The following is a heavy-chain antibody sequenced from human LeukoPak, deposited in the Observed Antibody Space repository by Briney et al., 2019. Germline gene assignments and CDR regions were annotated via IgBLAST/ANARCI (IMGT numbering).Heavy chain of an antibody. Sequence: GGSLRLSCAASGFTFSSYAMSWVRQASGKGLEWVSAISGSGGSTYYADSVKGRFTISRDNSKNTLYLQMNSLRAEDTAVYYCAKDADHIVVVPAARGFDYWGQGTLVTVSS. V-gene: IGHV3-23*01. CDR3: AKDADHIVVVPAARGFDY. CDR1: GFTFSSYA. J-gene: IGHJ4*02. CDR2: ISGSGGST. D-gene: IGHD2-2*01.